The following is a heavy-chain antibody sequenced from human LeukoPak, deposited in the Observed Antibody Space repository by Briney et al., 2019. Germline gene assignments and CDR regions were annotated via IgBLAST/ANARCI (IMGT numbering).Heavy chain of an antibody. Sequence: PSETLSLTCAVSGGPISTYYWSWIRQPPGKGLERIGYIYYSGSTNYNPSLKSRVTISVDTSKSQFSLKLSSVTAADTAVYYCARSYYGSGSYYSFDYWGQGTLVTVSS. V-gene: IGHV4-59*01. CDR2: IYYSGST. CDR1: GGPISTYY. CDR3: ARSYYGSGSYYSFDY. J-gene: IGHJ4*02. D-gene: IGHD3-10*01.